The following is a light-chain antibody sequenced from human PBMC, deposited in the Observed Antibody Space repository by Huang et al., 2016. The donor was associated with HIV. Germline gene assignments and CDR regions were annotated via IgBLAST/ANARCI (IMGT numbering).Light chain of an antibody. CDR2: GAS. CDR1: QSVFSSY. Sequence: EIVLTQSPGTLSLSPGDSVTLSCRASQSVFSSYLAWYQQKPGQGPRLLIYGASSRATGIPDRFSGSGSGTDFTLTISRLEAEDFAVYYCQQYGSSPLTFGGGTKVEIK. V-gene: IGKV3-20*01. J-gene: IGKJ4*01. CDR3: QQYGSSPLT.